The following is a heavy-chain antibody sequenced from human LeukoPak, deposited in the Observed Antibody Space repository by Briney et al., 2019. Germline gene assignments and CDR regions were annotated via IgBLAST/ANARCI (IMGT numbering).Heavy chain of an antibody. J-gene: IGHJ4*02. D-gene: IGHD3-3*01. CDR2: IYYSGST. V-gene: IGHV4-31*03. CDR1: GVSISSGGYY. CDR3: ACRCYDFWSGYGPYFDY. Sequence: SETLSLTCTVSGVSISSGGYYWSWIRQHPGKGLEWIGYIYYSGSTYYNPSLKSRVTISVDTSKNQFSLKLSSVTAADTAVYYCACRCYDFWSGYGPYFDYWGQGTLVTVSS.